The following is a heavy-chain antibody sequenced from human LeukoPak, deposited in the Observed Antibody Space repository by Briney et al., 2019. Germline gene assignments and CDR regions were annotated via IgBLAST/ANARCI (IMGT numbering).Heavy chain of an antibody. V-gene: IGHV3-23*01. Sequence: GGSLRLSCAASGFTFSSYAMSWVRQAPGKGLEWVSAISGSGGSTYYADSVKGRFTISRDNSKNTLYLQMNSLRAEDTAVYYCAKDQIGDILTGYYSRYGMDVWGQGTTVTVSS. J-gene: IGHJ6*02. CDR2: ISGSGGST. CDR1: GFTFSSYA. CDR3: AKDQIGDILTGYYSRYGMDV. D-gene: IGHD3-9*01.